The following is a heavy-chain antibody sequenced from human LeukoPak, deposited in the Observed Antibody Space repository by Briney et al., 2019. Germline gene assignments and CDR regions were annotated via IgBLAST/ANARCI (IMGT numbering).Heavy chain of an antibody. J-gene: IGHJ5*02. CDR2: IYYSGST. Sequence: SETLSLTCTVSGGSISSSSYYWGWIRQPPGKGLEWIGSIYYSGSTYYNPSLKSRVAISVDTSKNQFSLKLSSVTAADTAVYYCARHSGYCSGGSCYPNWFDPWGQGTLVTVSS. D-gene: IGHD2-15*01. CDR3: ARHSGYCSGGSCYPNWFDP. V-gene: IGHV4-39*01. CDR1: GGSISSSSYY.